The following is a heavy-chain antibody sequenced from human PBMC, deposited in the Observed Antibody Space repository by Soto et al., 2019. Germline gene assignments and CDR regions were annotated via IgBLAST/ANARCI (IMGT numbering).Heavy chain of an antibody. CDR2: ISGSGGST. CDR1: GSTFSSYA. J-gene: IGHJ4*02. Sequence: GGSLRLSCAASGSTFSSYAMSWVRQAPGKGLEWVSAISGSGGSTYYADSVKGRFTISRDNSKNTLYLQMNSLRAEDTAVYYCANRNLWLVLVYWGQGTLVTVS. D-gene: IGHD6-19*01. CDR3: ANRNLWLVLVY. V-gene: IGHV3-23*01.